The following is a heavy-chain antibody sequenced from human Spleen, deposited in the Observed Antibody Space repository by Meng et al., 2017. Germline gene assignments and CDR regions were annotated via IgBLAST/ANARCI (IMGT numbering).Heavy chain of an antibody. V-gene: IGHV4-34*01. J-gene: IGHJ6*02. CDR1: GGSFSGYY. D-gene: IGHD3-16*02. CDR3: AREESNSLDYGMDV. Sequence: SETLSLTCAVYGGSFSGYYWSWIRQPPGKGLEWIAEINQSGTTDYNPSLNSRVTISVDTSKNQFSLKLSSVTAADTAVYYCAREESNSLDYGMDVCGQATT. CDR2: INQSGTT.